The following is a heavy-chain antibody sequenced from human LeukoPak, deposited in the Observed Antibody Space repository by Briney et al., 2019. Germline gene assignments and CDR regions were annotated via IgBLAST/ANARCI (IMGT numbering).Heavy chain of an antibody. CDR1: GFTFSSYA. J-gene: IGHJ6*02. CDR2: ISGSGGST. V-gene: IGHV3-23*01. Sequence: GGSLRLSCAASGFTFSSYAMNWVRQAPGKGLEWVSGISGSGGSTNYADSVKGRFTISRDSSKNTLYPQMNSLRAEDTAVYYCAKVSNYYYYYGMDVWGQGTTVTVSS. CDR3: AKVSNYYYYYGMDV.